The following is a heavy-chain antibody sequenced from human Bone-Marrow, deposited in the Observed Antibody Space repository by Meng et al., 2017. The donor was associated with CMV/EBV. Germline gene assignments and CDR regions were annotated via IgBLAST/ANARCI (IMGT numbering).Heavy chain of an antibody. V-gene: IGHV1-18*01. J-gene: IGHJ4*02. Sequence: ASVKVSCKASGYTFSSYGISWVRQAPGQGLEWMGWISAYNGNTNYAQKLQGRVTMTTDTSTSTAYMELRSLRSDDTAVYYCARDLARVGYCSSTSCYTKGAFDYWGQGTLVTVSS. CDR2: ISAYNGNT. CDR3: ARDLARVGYCSSTSCYTKGAFDY. D-gene: IGHD2-2*02. CDR1: GYTFSSYG.